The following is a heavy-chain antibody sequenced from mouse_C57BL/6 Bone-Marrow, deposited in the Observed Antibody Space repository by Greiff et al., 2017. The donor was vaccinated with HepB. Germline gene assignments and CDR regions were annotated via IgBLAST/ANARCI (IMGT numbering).Heavy chain of an antibody. J-gene: IGHJ1*03. D-gene: IGHD1-1*01. CDR2: INSDGGST. CDR3: STVSFYAGSSHDLDFYV. CDR1: GFTFSDYY. Sequence: EVKLVESEGGLVQPGSSMKLSCTASGFTFSDYYMDWVRQVPEKGLEWVANINSDGGSTYYLDCLKGRFIISRDNATTILYLHMSSLKSEDTATYYCSTVSFYAGSSHDLDFYVWGTVITVTAAS. V-gene: IGHV5-16*01.